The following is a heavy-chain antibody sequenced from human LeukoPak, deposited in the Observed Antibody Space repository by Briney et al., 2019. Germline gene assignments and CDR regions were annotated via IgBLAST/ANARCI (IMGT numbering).Heavy chain of an antibody. CDR2: INPNSGGT. J-gene: IGHJ4*02. D-gene: IGHD6-19*01. Sequence: ASVKVSCKASGYTFTCYYMHWVRQAPGQGLEWMGWINPNSGGTNYAQKFQGRVTMTWDTSISTAYTELSRLRSDDTAVYYCARDARWMIAVAIAYFDYWGKGTRVTVSS. CDR1: GYTFTCYY. V-gene: IGHV1-2*02. CDR3: ARDARWMIAVAIAYFDY.